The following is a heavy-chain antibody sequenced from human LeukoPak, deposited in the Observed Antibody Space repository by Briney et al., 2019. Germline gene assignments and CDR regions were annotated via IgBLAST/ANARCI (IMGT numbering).Heavy chain of an antibody. Sequence: SETLSLTCTVSGGSISSYYWSWIRQPPGKGLEWIGRIYTSGSTNYNPSLKSRVTMSVDTSKNQFSLKLSSVTAADTAVYYCARAPQGVAAANYFDYWGQGTLVTVSS. CDR1: GGSISSYY. V-gene: IGHV4-4*07. CDR2: IYTSGST. D-gene: IGHD2-15*01. CDR3: ARAPQGVAAANYFDY. J-gene: IGHJ4*02.